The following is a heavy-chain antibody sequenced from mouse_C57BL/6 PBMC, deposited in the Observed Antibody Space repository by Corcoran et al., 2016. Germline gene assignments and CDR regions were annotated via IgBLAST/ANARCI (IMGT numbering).Heavy chain of an antibody. Sequence: QVQLQQSGAELVKPGASVKISCKASGYAFSSYWMNWVKQRPGKGLEWIGQIYPGDGDTNYNGKFKGKATLTADKSSSTAYMQLSSLTSEDSAVYFCARGGYYSNLGDYWGQGTTLTVSS. V-gene: IGHV1-80*01. J-gene: IGHJ2*01. CDR1: GYAFSSYW. CDR2: IYPGDGDT. D-gene: IGHD2-5*01. CDR3: ARGGYYSNLGDY.